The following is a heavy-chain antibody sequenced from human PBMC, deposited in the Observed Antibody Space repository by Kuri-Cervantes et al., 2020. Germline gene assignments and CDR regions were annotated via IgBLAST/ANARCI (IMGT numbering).Heavy chain of an antibody. CDR1: GYTFTSYD. V-gene: IGHV1-8*01. D-gene: IGHD4-17*01. CDR2: MNPNSGNT. J-gene: IGHJ2*01. Sequence: ASVKVSCKASGYTFTSYDINWVRQATGQGLEWMGWMNPNSGNTGYAQKFQGRVTITADESTSTAYMELSSLRSEDTAVYYCARRGYGDYARRNWYFDLWGRGTLVTVSS. CDR3: ARRGYGDYARRNWYFDL.